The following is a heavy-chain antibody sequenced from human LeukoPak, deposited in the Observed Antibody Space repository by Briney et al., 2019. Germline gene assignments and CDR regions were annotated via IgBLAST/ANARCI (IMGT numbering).Heavy chain of an antibody. V-gene: IGHV3-9*01. J-gene: IGHJ4*02. CDR1: GFTFDDYA. Sequence: GRSLRLSCAASGFTFDDYAMHWVRHAPGKGLEWVSGISWNSGSIAYADSVKGRFIISRDNAKNSLYLQMNSLRAEDTALYYCAKDFGRSAYDRPFDYWGQGTLVTVSS. D-gene: IGHD5-12*01. CDR2: ISWNSGSI. CDR3: AKDFGRSAYDRPFDY.